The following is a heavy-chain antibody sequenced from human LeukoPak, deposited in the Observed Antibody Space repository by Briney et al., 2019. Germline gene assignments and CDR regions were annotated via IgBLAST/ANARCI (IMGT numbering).Heavy chain of an antibody. J-gene: IGHJ3*02. D-gene: IGHD2-8*01. CDR3: AKTSTRVLMVSPGAFDI. Sequence: GGSLRLSCAASGFTFSSYAMSWVRQAPGKGLEWVSAISGSGGSTYYADSVKGRFTISRDNSKNTLYLQMNSLRAEDTAVYYCAKTSTRVLMVSPGAFDIWGQGTMVTVSS. CDR1: GFTFSSYA. V-gene: IGHV3-23*01. CDR2: ISGSGGST.